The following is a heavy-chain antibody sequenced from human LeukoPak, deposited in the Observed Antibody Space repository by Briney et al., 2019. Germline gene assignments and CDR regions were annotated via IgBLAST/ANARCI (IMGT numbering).Heavy chain of an antibody. CDR2: IHNDGST. J-gene: IGHJ4*02. Sequence: GGSLGLSCAVPGFIVSSTYMTWVRQAPGKGLEWVSVIHNDGSTYHADSAKGRFTISRDNSKNTLYLQMNSLRVEDTAAYYCASLARDYWGQGTLVTVSS. V-gene: IGHV3-53*01. D-gene: IGHD3-3*02. CDR3: ASLARDY. CDR1: GFIVSSTY.